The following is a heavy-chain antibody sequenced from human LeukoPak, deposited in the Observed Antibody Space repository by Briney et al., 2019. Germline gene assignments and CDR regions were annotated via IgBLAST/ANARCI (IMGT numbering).Heavy chain of an antibody. CDR2: ISGSGGST. Sequence: GGSLRLSCAASGFTFSSYAMGWVRQAPGKGLEWVSAISGSGGSTYYADSVKGRFTISRDNSKNTLYLQMNSLRAEDTAVYYCAKTETGYYRDNWFDPWGQGTLVTVSS. CDR1: GFTFSSYA. J-gene: IGHJ5*02. D-gene: IGHD3-9*01. V-gene: IGHV3-23*01. CDR3: AKTETGYYRDNWFDP.